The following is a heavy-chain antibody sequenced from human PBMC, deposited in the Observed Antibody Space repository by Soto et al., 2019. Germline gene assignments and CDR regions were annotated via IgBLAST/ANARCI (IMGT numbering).Heavy chain of an antibody. CDR3: ARGRGVLWFGELFTGFYYYGMDV. D-gene: IGHD3-10*01. J-gene: IGHJ6*02. CDR2: IYHSGST. V-gene: IGHV4-4*02. Sequence: PSETLSLTCALSGHSIISTNWWSWVRQPPGKGLEWIGEIYHSGSTNYNPSLKSRVTISVDKSKNQFSLKLSSVTAADTAVYYCARGRGVLWFGELFTGFYYYGMDVWGQGTTVT. CDR1: GHSIISTNW.